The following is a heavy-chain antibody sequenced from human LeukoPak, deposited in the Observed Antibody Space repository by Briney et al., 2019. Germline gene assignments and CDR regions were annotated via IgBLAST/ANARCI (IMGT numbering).Heavy chain of an antibody. V-gene: IGHV3-74*01. D-gene: IGHD6-13*01. J-gene: IGHJ4*02. Sequence: GSLRLSCAASGFTFSDYWMHWVRQAPGKGPVWVSRINSDGTTTTYADSVKGRFTISRDNAKNTLYVQMSSLRAEDTAVYYCATGPRIAAAFDYWGQGTLVTVSS. CDR2: INSDGTTT. CDR1: GFTFSDYW. CDR3: ATGPRIAAAFDY.